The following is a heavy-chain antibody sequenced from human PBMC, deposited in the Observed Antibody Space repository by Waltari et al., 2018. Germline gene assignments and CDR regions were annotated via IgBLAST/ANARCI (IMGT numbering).Heavy chain of an antibody. V-gene: IGHV4-61*09. CDR1: GGSISSGSYY. D-gene: IGHD2-15*01. CDR3: ARSPGYCSGGSCHYFDY. CDR2: IYTSGST. Sequence: QVQLQESGPGLVKPSQTLSLTCTVSGGSISSGSYYWSWIRQPAGKGLEWIGYIYTSGSTNYNPSLKSRVTISVDTSKNQFSLKLSSVTAADTAVYYCARSPGYCSGGSCHYFDYWGQGTLVTVSS. J-gene: IGHJ4*02.